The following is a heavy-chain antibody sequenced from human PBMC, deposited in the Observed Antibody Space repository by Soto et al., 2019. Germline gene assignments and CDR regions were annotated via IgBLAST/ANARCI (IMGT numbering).Heavy chain of an antibody. CDR3: ASLPNIVVGPNWFDP. V-gene: IGHV1-69*15. CDR1: GGTFSSYA. CDR2: IIPIFGTA. Sequence: QVQLVQSGAEVKKPGSSVKVSCKASGGTFSSYAISWVRQAPGQGPEWMGRIIPIFGTANYAQKFQGRVTITADESTSTAYMELSSLRSEDTAVYYCASLPNIVVGPNWFDPWGQGTLVTVSS. D-gene: IGHD2-15*01. J-gene: IGHJ5*02.